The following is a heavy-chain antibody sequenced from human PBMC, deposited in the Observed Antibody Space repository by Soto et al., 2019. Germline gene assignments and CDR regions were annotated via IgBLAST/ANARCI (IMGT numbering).Heavy chain of an antibody. CDR1: GFTFSSYA. CDR3: AKGGAYGWGLFDP. J-gene: IGHJ5*02. Sequence: EVQLLESGGGLVQPGGSLRLSCAASGFTFSSYAMSWVRQAPGKGLEWVSAISGSGGSTYYADSVKGRFTISRDNSKNARYVQMISRRGEDAAVYYCAKGGAYGWGLFDPWGQGTLVTVCS. CDR2: ISGSGGST. V-gene: IGHV3-23*01. D-gene: IGHD3-10*01.